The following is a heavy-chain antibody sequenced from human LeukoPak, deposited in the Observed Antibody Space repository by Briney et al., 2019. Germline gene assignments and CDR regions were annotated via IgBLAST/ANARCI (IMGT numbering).Heavy chain of an antibody. Sequence: PGGSLRLSCAASGFILSSYWMNWVRQAPGKGLEWVANIKEDGSAKYYVDSVEGRFTISRDNAKNSLYLQMNSLRAEDTAVYYCVMDMDVWGQGTTVTVSS. J-gene: IGHJ6*02. CDR2: IKEDGSAK. CDR3: VMDMDV. CDR1: GFILSSYW. V-gene: IGHV3-7*05.